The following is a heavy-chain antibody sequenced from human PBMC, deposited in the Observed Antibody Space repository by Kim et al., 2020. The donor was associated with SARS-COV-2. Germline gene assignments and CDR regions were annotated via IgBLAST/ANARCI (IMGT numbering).Heavy chain of an antibody. CDR2: INPNSGGT. CDR3: ARDAMTTITGFDF. CDR1: GYTFTGYY. V-gene: IGHV1-2*06. J-gene: IGHJ4*02. Sequence: ASVKVSCKASGYTFTGYYIHWVRQAPGQGLEWMGRINPNSGGTYFAQKFQGRVTMTRDTSISAAYMELSRLRSDDTAVYYCARDAMTTITGFDFWGQGTLVTVSS. D-gene: IGHD4-4*01.